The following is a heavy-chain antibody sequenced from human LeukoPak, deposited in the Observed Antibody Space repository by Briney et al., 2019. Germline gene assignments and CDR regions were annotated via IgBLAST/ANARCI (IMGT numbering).Heavy chain of an antibody. CDR2: INTNTGNP. V-gene: IGHV7-4-1*02. D-gene: IGHD6-13*01. CDR1: GYTFTSYA. Sequence: ASVKVSCKSSGYTFTSYAMNWVRQAPGQGLEWMGWINTNTGNPTYAQGFTGRFVFSLDTSVSTAYLQISSLKAEDTAVYYCARESPVAAGTVLFDYWGQGTLVTVSS. CDR3: ARESPVAAGTVLFDY. J-gene: IGHJ4*02.